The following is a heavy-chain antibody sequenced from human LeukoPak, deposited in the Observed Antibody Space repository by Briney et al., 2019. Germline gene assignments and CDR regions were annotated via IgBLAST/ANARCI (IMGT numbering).Heavy chain of an antibody. CDR2: LSGSGSST. V-gene: IGHV3-23*01. J-gene: IGHJ4*02. CDR1: GFTFSSYV. CDR3: AKSLLASGTRGFDY. D-gene: IGHD2-15*01. Sequence: PGGSLRLSCAASGFTFSSYVMSWVRQAPGKGLEWVSGLSGSGSSTYYADSVKGRFTISRDNSKNTLYLQMNSLRAEDTAVYYCAKSLLASGTRGFDYWGQGTLVTVSS.